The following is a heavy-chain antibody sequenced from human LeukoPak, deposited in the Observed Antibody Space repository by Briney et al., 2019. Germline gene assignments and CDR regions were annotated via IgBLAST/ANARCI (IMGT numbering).Heavy chain of an antibody. V-gene: IGHV3-30-3*01. CDR3: ARDLAVAGDY. D-gene: IGHD6-19*01. CDR2: ISYDGSNK. Sequence: GGSLRLSCAASGFTFSSYAMHWVRQAPGKGLEWVAVISYDGSNKYYADSVKGRFTIPRDNSKNTLYLQMNSLRAEDTAVYYCARDLAVAGDYWGQGTLVTVSS. J-gene: IGHJ4*02. CDR1: GFTFSSYA.